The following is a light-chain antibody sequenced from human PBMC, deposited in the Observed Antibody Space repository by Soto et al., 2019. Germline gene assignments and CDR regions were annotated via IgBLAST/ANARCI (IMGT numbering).Light chain of an antibody. CDR1: QGVLHNSNSHHF. Sequence: THCPESLAVSLGARATINCRSSQGVLHNSNSHHFLSWYQQRPGQSPKLLIYWTSLRESGVPERFIGSGSGAEFTLTISSLQAEDVAVYYCQQSFGNFTWTFGQGTKVDIK. CDR3: QQSFGNFTWT. J-gene: IGKJ1*01. V-gene: IGKV4-1*01. CDR2: WTS.